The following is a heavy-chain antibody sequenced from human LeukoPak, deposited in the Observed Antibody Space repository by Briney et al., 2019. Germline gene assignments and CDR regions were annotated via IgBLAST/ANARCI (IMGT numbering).Heavy chain of an antibody. D-gene: IGHD2-2*01. CDR1: GYSFTSYW. J-gene: IGHJ4*02. CDR3: ARRVGYCSSTSCPNVYYFDY. CDR2: IYPGDSDT. Sequence: GESLKISCKGSGYSFTSYWIGWVRQMPGKGLEWMGIIYPGDSDTRYSPSFQGQVTISADKSISTAYLQWRSLKASDTAMYYCARRVGYCSSTSCPNVYYFDYWGQGTLVTVSS. V-gene: IGHV5-51*01.